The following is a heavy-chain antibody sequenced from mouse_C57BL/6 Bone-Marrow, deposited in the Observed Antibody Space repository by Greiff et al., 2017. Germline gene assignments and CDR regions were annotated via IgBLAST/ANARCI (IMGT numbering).Heavy chain of an antibody. D-gene: IGHD1-1*01. CDR2: IYPGDGDT. CDR1: GYAFSSYW. J-gene: IGHJ2*01. V-gene: IGHV1-80*01. Sequence: QVQLQQSGAELVKPGASVKISCKASGYAFSSYWMNWVKQRPGKGLEWIGQIYPGDGDTNYNGKFKGKATLTADKSSSTDYMQLSSLTSEDSAVYICARFITTVVDYFDYWGQGTTLTVSS. CDR3: ARFITTVVDYFDY.